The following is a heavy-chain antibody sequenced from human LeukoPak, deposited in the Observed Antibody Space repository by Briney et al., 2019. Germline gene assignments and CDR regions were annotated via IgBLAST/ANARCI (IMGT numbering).Heavy chain of an antibody. D-gene: IGHD4-23*01. V-gene: IGHV3-33*06. J-gene: IGHJ4*02. CDR3: AKGDGVVTYFDY. Sequence: GGSLRLSRAASGFTFRSHGMHWVRQAPGKGLVWGAVIWYDGSNQYYAASVKGRYTISRVNSKNPLYLQINSLSADDPAVYYCAKGDGVVTYFDYWGQGTLVTVSS. CDR2: IWYDGSNQ. CDR1: GFTFRSHG.